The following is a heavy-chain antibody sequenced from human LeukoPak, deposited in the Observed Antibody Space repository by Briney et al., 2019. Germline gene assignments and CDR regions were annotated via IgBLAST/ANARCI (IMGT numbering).Heavy chain of an antibody. Sequence: SETLSLTCTVSGGSISSYYWSWIRQPPGKGLEWIGYIYYSGSTNYNPSLKSRVTISVDTSKNQFSLKLSSVTAADTAVYYCARGIAVAVSDAFDIWGQGTMVTVSS. V-gene: IGHV4-59*08. J-gene: IGHJ3*02. CDR3: ARGIAVAVSDAFDI. CDR1: GGSISSYY. CDR2: IYYSGST. D-gene: IGHD6-19*01.